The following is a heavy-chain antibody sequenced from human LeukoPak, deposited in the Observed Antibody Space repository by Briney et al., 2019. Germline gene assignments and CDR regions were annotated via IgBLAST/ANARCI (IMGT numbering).Heavy chain of an antibody. CDR3: ARISNDYRGNPFDH. CDR1: GGSISGYY. V-gene: IGHV4-59*01. J-gene: IGHJ4*02. CDR2: IHDSGNT. Sequence: SETLSLTCTVSGGSISGYYWSWIRQPPGKGLEWIGFIHDSGNTYYNASLKSRVTISVDTSKNQLSLNLRSVAAADTAVYYCARISNDYRGNPFDHWGQGTLVTVSP. D-gene: IGHD4-23*01.